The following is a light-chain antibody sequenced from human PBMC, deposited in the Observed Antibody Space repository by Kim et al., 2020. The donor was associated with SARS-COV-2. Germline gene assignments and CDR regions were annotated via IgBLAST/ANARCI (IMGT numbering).Light chain of an antibody. V-gene: IGKV3-11*01. CDR2: DAS. CDR1: QSVGYY. CDR3: QQRSNWPRT. Sequence: LAPGERATRSSRDSQSVGYYLAWYQQKPGQAPRLLIYDASNRATGIPGRCSGSGSGTDFTLTISSLEPEYFAVYDCQQRSNWPRTFGQGTKVDIK. J-gene: IGKJ1*01.